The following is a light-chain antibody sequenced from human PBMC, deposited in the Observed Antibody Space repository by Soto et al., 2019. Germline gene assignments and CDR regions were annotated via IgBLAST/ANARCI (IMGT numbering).Light chain of an antibody. J-gene: IGLJ1*01. CDR3: ISYTDRQSYL. Sequence: LTQPASVSGSPGQSITISCSGTSSDIGSYDHVAWYQQFPGKSPKLIIYAVSDRPSGVSDRFSGSKSGISASLTISGLQTEDEADYYCISYTDRQSYLFGTGTKVTVL. CDR2: AVS. CDR1: SSDIGSYDH. V-gene: IGLV2-14*01.